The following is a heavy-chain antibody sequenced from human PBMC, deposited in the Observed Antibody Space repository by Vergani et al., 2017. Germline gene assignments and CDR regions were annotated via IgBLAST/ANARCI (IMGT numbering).Heavy chain of an antibody. CDR3: ARSGWYGYYMDV. Sequence: QITLKESGPTLVNPTQTLTLTCTFSGFSLNTRGVSVAWIRQPPGKALEWLSHIFSDHGKSYSTSLKSQLNMSKDTSKSQVVLTMTNMDPVDTATYYCARSGWYGYYMDVWGKGTTVTVSS. D-gene: IGHD6-19*01. J-gene: IGHJ6*03. V-gene: IGHV2-26*01. CDR2: IFSDHGK. CDR1: GFSLNTRGVS.